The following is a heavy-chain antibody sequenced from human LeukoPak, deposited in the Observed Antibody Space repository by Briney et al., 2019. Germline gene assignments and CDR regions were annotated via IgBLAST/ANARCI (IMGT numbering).Heavy chain of an antibody. CDR2: IYYSGST. Sequence: SETLSLTCTVSGGSISRFYWSWIGQPPGKGVEGIGYIYYSGSTNYNPSRKSGGTISVDTSKNQFSLKVSSVTAADTAVYYCASNYYGSGSLDYWGQGTLVTVSS. J-gene: IGHJ4*02. D-gene: IGHD3-10*01. CDR3: ASNYYGSGSLDY. CDR1: GGSISRFY. V-gene: IGHV4-59*08.